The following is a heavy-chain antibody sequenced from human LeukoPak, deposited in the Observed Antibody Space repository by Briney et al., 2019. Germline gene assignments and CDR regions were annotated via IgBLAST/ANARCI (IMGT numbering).Heavy chain of an antibody. V-gene: IGHV3-30*18. CDR1: GFIFSSYG. Sequence: PGGSLRLSCAASGFIFSSYGMHWVRQAPGKGLEWVAVISYDGSNKYYADSVKGRFTISRDNSKNTVYLQMNSLRAGDTAVYYCAKRLSGPLYYFDYWGQGTLVTVSS. CDR2: ISYDGSNK. CDR3: AKRLSGPLYYFDY. J-gene: IGHJ4*02. D-gene: IGHD5-12*01.